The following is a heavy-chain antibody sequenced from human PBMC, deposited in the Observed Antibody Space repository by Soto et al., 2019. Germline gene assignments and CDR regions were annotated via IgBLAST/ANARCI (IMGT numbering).Heavy chain of an antibody. D-gene: IGHD2-15*01. V-gene: IGHV4-30-4*01. J-gene: IGHJ6*02. CDR3: ARAHRWTGYYGMDV. CDR1: GGSISSGDYY. Sequence: PSETLSLTCTVSGGSISSGDYYWSWIRQPPGKGLEWIGYIYYSGSTYYNPSLKSRVTISVDTSKNQFSLKLSSVTAADTAVYYCARAHRWTGYYGMDVWGQGTTVTVSS. CDR2: IYYSGST.